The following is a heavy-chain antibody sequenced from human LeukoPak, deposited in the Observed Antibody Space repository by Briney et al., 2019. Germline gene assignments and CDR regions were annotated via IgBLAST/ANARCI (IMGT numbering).Heavy chain of an antibody. V-gene: IGHV1-18*01. CDR2: ISAYNGNT. J-gene: IGHJ5*02. D-gene: IGHD2-15*01. Sequence: ASVKVSCKASGYTFTSYGINWVRQAPGQGLEWMGWISAYNGNTNYAQKLQGRVTMTTHTSTSTAYTELRSLRSDDTAVYYCARAPFVVVVAAANWFDPWGQGTLVTVSS. CDR3: ARAPFVVVVAAANWFDP. CDR1: GYTFTSYG.